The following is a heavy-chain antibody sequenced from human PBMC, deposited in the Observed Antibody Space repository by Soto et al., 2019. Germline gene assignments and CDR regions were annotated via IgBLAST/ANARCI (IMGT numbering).Heavy chain of an antibody. CDR3: AKASSGFLYYYYGMDV. CDR1: GFTFSSYG. Sequence: QVQLVESGGGVVQPGRSLRLSCAASGFTFSSYGMHWVRQAPGKGLEWVAVISYDGSNKYYADSVKGRFTISRDNSKNTLYLQMNSLRAEDTDVYYCAKASSGFLYYYYGMDVWGQGTTVTVSS. V-gene: IGHV3-30*18. J-gene: IGHJ6*02. CDR2: ISYDGSNK. D-gene: IGHD3-22*01.